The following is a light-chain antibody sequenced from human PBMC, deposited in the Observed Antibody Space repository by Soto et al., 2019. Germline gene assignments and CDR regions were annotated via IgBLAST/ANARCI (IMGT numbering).Light chain of an antibody. Sequence: QSVLTQPASVSGSPGQSITIPCTGNSGDVGSYNLVSWYQQHPGKAPKLLIYEVTERPSGVSNRFSGSKSGSTASLTISGLQPDDEADYYCCSYAGNSEVFGTGTKVTVL. J-gene: IGLJ1*01. CDR1: SGDVGSYNL. CDR3: CSYAGNSEV. V-gene: IGLV2-23*02. CDR2: EVT.